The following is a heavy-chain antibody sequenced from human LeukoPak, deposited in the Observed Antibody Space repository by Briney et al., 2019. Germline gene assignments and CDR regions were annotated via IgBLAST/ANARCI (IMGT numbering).Heavy chain of an antibody. Sequence: GGSLRLSCAASGFTFSSYEMNWVRQAPGKGLEWVSYISSSGSTIYYADSVKGRFTISRDNAKNSLYLQMNSLRAEDTAVYYCARVPNSSGPFDYWGQGTLVTVSS. CDR2: ISSSGSTI. J-gene: IGHJ4*02. V-gene: IGHV3-48*03. CDR1: GFTFSSYE. CDR3: ARVPNSSGPFDY. D-gene: IGHD3-22*01.